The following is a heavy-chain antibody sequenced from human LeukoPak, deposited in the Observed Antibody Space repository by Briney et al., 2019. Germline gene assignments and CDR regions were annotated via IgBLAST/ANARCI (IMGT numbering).Heavy chain of an antibody. Sequence: SETLSLTCTVSGGSISSYYWSWIRQPPGKGLEWIGYIYYSGSTYYNPSLKSRVTISVDTSKNQFSLKLSSVTAADTAVYYCARGVDSGYPDYWGQGTLVTVSS. CDR1: GGSISSYY. CDR3: ARGVDSGYPDY. CDR2: IYYSGST. V-gene: IGHV4-59*08. J-gene: IGHJ4*02. D-gene: IGHD3-22*01.